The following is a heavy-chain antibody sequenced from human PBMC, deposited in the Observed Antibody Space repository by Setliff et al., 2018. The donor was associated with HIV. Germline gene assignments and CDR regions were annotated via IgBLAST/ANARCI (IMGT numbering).Heavy chain of an antibody. CDR1: GYTLTEVS. J-gene: IGHJ3*02. Sequence: GASVKVSCKVSGYTLTEVSIHWVRQAPGKGLEWMGYFDPEDDETVHAQKFQGRVTMTEDTSTDTAYMELSRLRSDDTAVYYCARDPTWGGYDSSPNHAFDIWGQGTMVTVSS. CDR2: FDPEDDET. CDR3: ARDPTWGGYDSSPNHAFDI. V-gene: IGHV1-24*01. D-gene: IGHD5-12*01.